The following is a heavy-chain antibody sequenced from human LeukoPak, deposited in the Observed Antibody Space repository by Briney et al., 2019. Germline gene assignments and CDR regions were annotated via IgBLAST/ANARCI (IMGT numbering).Heavy chain of an antibody. CDR1: GFTFSSYS. J-gene: IGHJ4*02. D-gene: IGHD2-2*01. Sequence: PGGSLRLSCAASGFTFSSYSMNWVRQAPGKGLEWVSYISSSSSYIYYADSVKGRFTISRDNAKNSLYLQMNSLRAEDTAVYYCAKTFYCSSTSCSSYFDYWGQGTLVTVSS. CDR3: AKTFYCSSTSCSSYFDY. V-gene: IGHV3-21*05. CDR2: ISSSSSYI.